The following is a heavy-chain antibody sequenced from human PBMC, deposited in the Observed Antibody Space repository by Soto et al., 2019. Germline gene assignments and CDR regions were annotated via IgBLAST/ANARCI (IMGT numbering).Heavy chain of an antibody. CDR2: FSPILETS. V-gene: IGHV1-69*01. J-gene: IGHJ4*02. Sequence: QVQLVQSGAEVKKPGSSVKVSCKASGGTFSNYAFSWVRQAPGQGLEWMGGFSPILETSIYAQNFQGRVTITADESTSTVYMELSSLRSDDTAIYYCAREPVAVGVPTVMRTFDYWGQRTLVTVSS. CDR3: AREPVAVGVPTVMRTFDY. D-gene: IGHD2-2*01. CDR1: GGTFSNYA.